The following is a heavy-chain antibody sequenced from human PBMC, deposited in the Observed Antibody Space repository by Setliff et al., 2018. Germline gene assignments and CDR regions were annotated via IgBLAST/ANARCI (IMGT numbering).Heavy chain of an antibody. J-gene: IGHJ6*03. V-gene: IGHV4-61*09. CDR3: ARGITSGGYWGQRFLYLDV. CDR1: GGSISSDSHY. D-gene: IGHD3-22*01. CDR2: IYSNGRT. Sequence: PSETLSLTCTVSGGSISSDSHYWAWVRQPAGKGLELIGQIYSNGRTYYNPSLKSRLTISLDTSKNQFSLRLKSMTAADTAVYYCARGITSGGYWGQRFLYLDVWGRGTTVTVSS.